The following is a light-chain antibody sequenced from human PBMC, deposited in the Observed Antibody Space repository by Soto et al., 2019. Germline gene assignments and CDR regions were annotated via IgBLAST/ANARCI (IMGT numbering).Light chain of an antibody. CDR2: GVS. J-gene: IGLJ2*01. V-gene: IGLV2-8*01. Sequence: QSALTQPPSASGSPGQSVTISCTGTSSDVGGYNYVSWYQQHPGKAPKLMFYGVSKRPSGVPDRFSGSKSGNTASLTVSGLQAEDEADYYCSSYAGSNRGVFGGGTKLTVL. CDR1: SSDVGGYNY. CDR3: SSYAGSNRGV.